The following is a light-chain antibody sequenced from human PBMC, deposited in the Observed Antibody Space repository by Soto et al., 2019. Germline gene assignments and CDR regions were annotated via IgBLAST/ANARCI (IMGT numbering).Light chain of an antibody. Sequence: ETMMTQSPDTLSVSLGERATLSCRASQSVSSGYLAWYQQKPGQAPRLLIYGASTRATGIPDRFSGSGSGTDFTLTISRLEPEDFAVYYCQQCGDSPTWTFGQGTKVDIK. CDR1: QSVSSGY. CDR3: QQCGDSPTWT. J-gene: IGKJ1*01. V-gene: IGKV3-20*01. CDR2: GAS.